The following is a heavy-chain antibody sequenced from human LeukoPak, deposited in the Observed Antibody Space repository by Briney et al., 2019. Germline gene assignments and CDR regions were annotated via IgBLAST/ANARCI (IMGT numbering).Heavy chain of an antibody. V-gene: IGHV4-59*08. D-gene: IGHD3-22*01. CDR2: IYYSGST. Sequence: PSETLSLTCTVSGGSISSYYWSWIRQPPGKGLEWIGYIYYSGSTNYNPSLKSRVTISVDTSKNQFSLQLSSVTAADTAVYYCARPYYYDSSGCYGGAFDIWGQGTMVTVSS. J-gene: IGHJ3*02. CDR1: GGSISSYY. CDR3: ARPYYYDSSGCYGGAFDI.